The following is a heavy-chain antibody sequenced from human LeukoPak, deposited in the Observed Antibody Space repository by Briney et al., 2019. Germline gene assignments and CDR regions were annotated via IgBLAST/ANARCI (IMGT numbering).Heavy chain of an antibody. J-gene: IGHJ4*02. D-gene: IGHD2-21*02. CDR3: AKDVVTAHPWYFDY. CDR2: ISSSGSTI. CDR1: GFTFSSYE. Sequence: GGSLRLSCAASGFTFSSYEMNWVRQAPGKGLEWVSYISSSGSTIYYADSVKGRFTISRDNSRTTLYLQMDSLRAEDTAVYYCAKDVVTAHPWYFDYWGQGTLVTVSS. V-gene: IGHV3-48*03.